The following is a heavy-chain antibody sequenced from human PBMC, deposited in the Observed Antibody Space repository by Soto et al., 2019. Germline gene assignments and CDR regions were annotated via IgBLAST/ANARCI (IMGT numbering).Heavy chain of an antibody. CDR1: GDTVSSNSAT. CDR3: ARHEQRAADPFDX. CDR2: TYYRSQWYI. V-gene: IGHV6-1*01. D-gene: IGHD6-25*01. J-gene: IGHJ4*02. Sequence: SQTLSLTCSISGDTVSSNSATWNWIRQSPSIGLEWLGSTYYRSQWYIDYALSVKSRITINTDTTKNQFSLHLNSVTPEDTSVYYCARHEQRAADPFDXWGQGTLVAVSX.